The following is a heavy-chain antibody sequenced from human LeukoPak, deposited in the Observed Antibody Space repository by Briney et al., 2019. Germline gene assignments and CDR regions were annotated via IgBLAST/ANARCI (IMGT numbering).Heavy chain of an antibody. CDR1: GFTFSDYE. Sequence: PGVSLRLSCAASGFTFSDYEIKWVRQAPGKGLEWVSCISTSGSTTYYADSVKGRFTIYRDTAKNSLLLQMNTLTAEDTAVYYCARGALHVFDYWGQGPPVTVSS. J-gene: IGHJ4*02. D-gene: IGHD3-10*02. CDR3: ARGALHVFDY. CDR2: ISTSGSTT. V-gene: IGHV3-48*03.